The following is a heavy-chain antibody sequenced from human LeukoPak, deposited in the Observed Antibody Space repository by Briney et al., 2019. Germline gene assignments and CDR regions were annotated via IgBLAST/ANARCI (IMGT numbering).Heavy chain of an antibody. V-gene: IGHV4-61*01. J-gene: IGHJ5*02. CDR3: ARVRRSIAAAGHWFDP. CDR2: IYYSGST. CDR1: GGSVSSGSYY. Sequence: PSETLSLTCTVSGGSVSSGSYYWSWIRQPPGKGLEWIGYIYYSGSTNYNPSLKSRVTISVDTSKNQFSLKLSSVTAADTAVYYCARVRRSIAAAGHWFDPWGQGTLVTVSS. D-gene: IGHD6-13*01.